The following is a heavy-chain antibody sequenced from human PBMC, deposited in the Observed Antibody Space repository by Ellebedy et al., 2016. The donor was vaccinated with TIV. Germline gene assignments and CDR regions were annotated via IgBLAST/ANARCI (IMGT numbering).Heavy chain of an antibody. J-gene: IGHJ6*04. V-gene: IGHV1-18*01. CDR1: GYTFTSYG. D-gene: IGHD3/OR15-3a*01. CDR3: ARDWVGLTFYYYYGLDV. Sequence: ASVKVSCKASGYTFTSYGITWVRQAPGQGLEWMGWISANNGNTNYAQKLQGRVTMTADTSTSTAYMELRSLRSDDTAVYYCARDWVGLTFYYYYGLDVWGKGTTVTVSS. CDR2: ISANNGNT.